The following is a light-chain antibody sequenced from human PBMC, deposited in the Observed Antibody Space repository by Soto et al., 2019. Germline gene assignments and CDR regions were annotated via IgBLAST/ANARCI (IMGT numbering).Light chain of an antibody. J-gene: IGKJ2*02. CDR2: GAS. Sequence: EIVLTQSPGTLSLSPGERATLSCRASQSVSSSYLAWYQQKPGQAPRLLIYGASSRATGIPDRFSGSGSGTDFTLTISRLEPEDFAVYYCQQYGSSRWTFGQGTKLKIK. CDR1: QSVSSSY. V-gene: IGKV3-20*01. CDR3: QQYGSSRWT.